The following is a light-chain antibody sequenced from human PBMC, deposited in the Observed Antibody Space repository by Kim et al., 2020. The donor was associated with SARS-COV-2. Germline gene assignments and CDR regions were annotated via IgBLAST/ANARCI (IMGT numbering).Light chain of an antibody. V-gene: IGKV1-17*03. CDR3: LQHSSYPLT. J-gene: IGKJ4*01. Sequence: SGGGRGNIAWRASQGGNNHCAWFQLKPGKVPQRLIYAASSLQSGVPSRFSGRGYGTEFTLTISSLQPEESATYYCLQHSSYPLTFGGGTKVDIK. CDR1: QGGNNH. CDR2: AAS.